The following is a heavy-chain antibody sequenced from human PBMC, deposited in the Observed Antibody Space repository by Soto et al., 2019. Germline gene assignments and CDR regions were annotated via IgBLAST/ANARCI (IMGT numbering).Heavy chain of an antibody. J-gene: IGHJ4*02. CDR1: GYSINSDYY. CDR2: VDHSGRT. Sequence: LALTCAVPGYSINSDYYWGWIRQPPGKGLEWIGSVDHSGRTYYSPSLRSRLTIFIDTSKNQFSLRLTSVTAADTAMYFCAKKGYYPSGKINLFDSWGPGTLVTVSS. D-gene: IGHD3-10*01. V-gene: IGHV4-38-2*01. CDR3: AKKGYYPSGKINLFDS.